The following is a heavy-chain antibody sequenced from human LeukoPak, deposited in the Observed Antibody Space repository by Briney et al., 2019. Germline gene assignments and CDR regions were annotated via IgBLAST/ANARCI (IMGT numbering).Heavy chain of an antibody. CDR3: VKGMTREFDY. J-gene: IGHJ4*02. CDR2: LSGSGGST. CDR1: GFTFSSYV. D-gene: IGHD1-26*01. Sequence: GGSLRLSCAASGFTFSSYVMSWVRQAPGKGLEWVSALSGSGGSTYYADSVKGRFTISRDNSKNTLYLQMDSLRAEDTAVYYCVKGMTREFDYWGQGTLVTVSS. V-gene: IGHV3-23*01.